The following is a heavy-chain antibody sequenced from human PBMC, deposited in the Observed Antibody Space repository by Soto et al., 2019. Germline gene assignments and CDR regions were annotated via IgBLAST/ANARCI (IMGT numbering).Heavy chain of an antibody. V-gene: IGHV3-23*05. D-gene: IGHD2-21*01. J-gene: IGHJ4*02. Sequence: PGGSLRLSCAASGFTFSSYAMIWVRQAPGKGLECVSGIYGSGRGIEYADSVKGRFTISRDSSKNTVYLQMTDLRADDTAVYYCAKDAVYNDGLWLMDHWGQGTQVTVSS. CDR3: AKDAVYNDGLWLMDH. CDR1: GFTFSSYA. CDR2: IYGSGRGI.